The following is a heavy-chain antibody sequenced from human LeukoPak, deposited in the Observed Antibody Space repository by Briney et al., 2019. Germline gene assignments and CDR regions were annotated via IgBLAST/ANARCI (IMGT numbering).Heavy chain of an antibody. CDR2: ISGSGGST. V-gene: IGHV3-23*01. J-gene: IGHJ6*03. CDR3: AREYYYYYMDV. Sequence: GTSLRLSCAASGFTFISYGMSWVRQAPGKGLEWVSAISGSGGSTYYADSVKGRFTISRDNSKNTLYLQMNSLRAEDTAVYYCAREYYYYYMDVWGKGTTVTVSS. CDR1: GFTFISYG.